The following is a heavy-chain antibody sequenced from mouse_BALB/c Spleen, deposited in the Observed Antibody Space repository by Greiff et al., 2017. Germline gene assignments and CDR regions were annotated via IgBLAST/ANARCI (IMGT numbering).Heavy chain of an antibody. J-gene: IGHJ1*01. CDR3: ARGVTTGVGGYFEV. D-gene: IGHD1-1*01. CDR1: GFTFSSYA. V-gene: IGHV5-6-5*01. Sequence: DVKLVESGGGLVKPGGSLKLSCAASGFTFSSYAMSWVRQTPEKRLEWVASISSGGSTYYPDSVKGRFTISRDNARNILYLQMSSLRSEDTAMYYCARGVTTGVGGYFEVWGAGTTVTVSS. CDR2: ISSGGST.